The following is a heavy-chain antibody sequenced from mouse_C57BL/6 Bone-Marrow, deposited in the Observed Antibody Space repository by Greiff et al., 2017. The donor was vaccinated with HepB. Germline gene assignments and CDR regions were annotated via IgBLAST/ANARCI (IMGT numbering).Heavy chain of an antibody. V-gene: IGHV5-4*01. CDR1: GFTFSSYA. CDR3: ARDTIYYYAMDY. D-gene: IGHD1-1*02. J-gene: IGHJ4*01. CDR2: ISDGGSYT. Sequence: EVQRVESGGGLVKPGGSLKLSCAASGFTFSSYAMSWVRQTPEKRLEWVATISDGGSYTYYPDNVKGRFTISRDNAKNNLYLQMSHLKSEDTAMYYCARDTIYYYAMDYWGQGTSVTVSS.